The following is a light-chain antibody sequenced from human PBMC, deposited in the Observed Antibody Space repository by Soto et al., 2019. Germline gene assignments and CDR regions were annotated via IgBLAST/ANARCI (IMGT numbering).Light chain of an antibody. Sequence: DIVLTQSPGTLSLSPGGRATLSCRASQSVSSSSLAWYQQKRGQAPRLLIHDASSRATGIPDRFSGSGSGTDFTLTISRLEPEDFAVYYCQQYGGSPRTFGQGTKVDIK. CDR3: QQYGGSPRT. CDR1: QSVSSSS. CDR2: DAS. V-gene: IGKV3-20*01. J-gene: IGKJ1*01.